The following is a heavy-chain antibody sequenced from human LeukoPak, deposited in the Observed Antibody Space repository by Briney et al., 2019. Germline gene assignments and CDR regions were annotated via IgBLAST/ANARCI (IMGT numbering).Heavy chain of an antibody. CDR3: ARDPRDYDYVWGRYLTYFDY. Sequence: GGSLRLSCAASGFTFSSYSMNWVRQAPGKGVEWVSSISSSSYIYYADSVKCRFTISRDNAKNSLYLQMNSLRGEDTAVYYCARDPRDYDYVWGRYLTYFDYWGQGTLVTVSS. CDR1: GFTFSSYS. V-gene: IGHV3-21*01. J-gene: IGHJ4*02. D-gene: IGHD3-16*02. CDR2: ISSSSYI.